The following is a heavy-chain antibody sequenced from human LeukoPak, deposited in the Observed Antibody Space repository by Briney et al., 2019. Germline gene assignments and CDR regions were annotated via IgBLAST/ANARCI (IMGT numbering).Heavy chain of an antibody. V-gene: IGHV4-39*01. D-gene: IGHD6-13*01. CDR3: ARVGILGIAAAGTYFDP. J-gene: IGHJ5*02. Sequence: SETLSLTCTVSGGSISSSSYYWGWIRQPPGKGLEWIGSIYYSGSTYYNPSLKSRVTISVDTSKNQFSLKLSSVTAADTAVYYCARVGILGIAAAGTYFDPWGQGTLVTVSS. CDR1: GGSISSSSYY. CDR2: IYYSGST.